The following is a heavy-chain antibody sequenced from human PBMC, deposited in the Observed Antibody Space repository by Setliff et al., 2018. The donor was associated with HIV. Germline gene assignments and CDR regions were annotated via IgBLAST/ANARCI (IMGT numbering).Heavy chain of an antibody. CDR3: ARQRFRDNGPPVPLDP. D-gene: IGHD2-8*01. Sequence: SETLSLTCTVSGDSINGYYWSWFRQPPGRGLEWIGYIYSSGTTKYNPSLKSRITISVDTSKNQFSLRLTSVTAADTAMYYCARQRFRDNGPPVPLDPWGQGILVTGSS. J-gene: IGHJ5*02. CDR1: GDSINGYY. CDR2: IYSSGTT. V-gene: IGHV4-59*08.